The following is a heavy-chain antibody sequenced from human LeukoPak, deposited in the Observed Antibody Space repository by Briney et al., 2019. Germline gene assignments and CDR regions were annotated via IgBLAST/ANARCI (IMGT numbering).Heavy chain of an antibody. V-gene: IGHV3-15*01. CDR3: SELSSY. J-gene: IGHJ4*02. CDR2: ITRDSEGGTR. Sequence: GGSLRLSCAASGFTFSSYAMSWVRQAPGKGLEWVGRITRDSEGGTRDYAAPVKGRFTISRGDSKNTLYLQMNSLKTEDTAVYYCSELSSYWGQGTLVTVSS. CDR1: GFTFSSYA. D-gene: IGHD3-10*01.